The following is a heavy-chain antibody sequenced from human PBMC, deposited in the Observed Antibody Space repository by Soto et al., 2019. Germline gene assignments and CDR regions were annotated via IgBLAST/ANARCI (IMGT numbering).Heavy chain of an antibody. CDR3: ARENYSGYDYSYYYYYMDG. D-gene: IGHD5-12*01. V-gene: IGHV4-4*02. J-gene: IGHJ6*03. CDR1: SGSISSSNW. CDR2: IYHSGST. Sequence: SETLSLTCAVSSGSISSSNWWSWVRQPPGKGLEWIGEIYHSGSTNYNPSLKSRVTISVDKSKNQFSLKLSSVTAADTAVYYCARENYSGYDYSYYYYYMDGWGKGTTVTVSS.